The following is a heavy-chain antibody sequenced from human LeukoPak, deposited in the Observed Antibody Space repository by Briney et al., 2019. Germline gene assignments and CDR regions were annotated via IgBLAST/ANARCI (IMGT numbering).Heavy chain of an antibody. J-gene: IGHJ4*02. CDR2: ILYDGSDK. CDR1: GFAFSSYD. Sequence: GGSLRLSCAASGFAFSSYDMHWVRQAPGKGLEWVAVILYDGSDKYYVDSVKGRFTISRDNSKNTLYLQMNSLKAEDAAVYYCARVLSGSYDNYFDYWGQGTLVTVSS. V-gene: IGHV3-30*03. D-gene: IGHD1-26*01. CDR3: ARVLSGSYDNYFDY.